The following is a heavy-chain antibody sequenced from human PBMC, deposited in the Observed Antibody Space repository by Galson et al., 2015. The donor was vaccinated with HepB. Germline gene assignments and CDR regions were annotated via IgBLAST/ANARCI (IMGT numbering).Heavy chain of an antibody. CDR2: ISAYNGNT. D-gene: IGHD3-22*01. J-gene: IGHJ2*01. V-gene: IGHV1-18*01. CDR3: ARVGRSGTMIVDEAWYFDL. CDR1: GYTFTSYG. Sequence: SVKVSCKASGYTFTSYGISWVRQAPGQGLEWMGWISAYNGNTNYAQKLQGRVTMTTDTSTSTAYMELRSLRSDDTAVYYCARVGRSGTMIVDEAWYFDLWGRGTLVTVSS.